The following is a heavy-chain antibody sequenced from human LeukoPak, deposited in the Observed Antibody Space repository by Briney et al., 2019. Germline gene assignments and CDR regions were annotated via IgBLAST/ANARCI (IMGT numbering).Heavy chain of an antibody. J-gene: IGHJ6*03. CDR3: ARVRVTGYYYMDV. CDR2: IKQDGSEK. Sequence: GGSLRLSCAASGFTFSSNYMNWVRQAPGKGLEWVANIKQDGSEKYYVGSVEGRFTISRDNAKNSLYLQMTSLRAEDTAVYYCARVRVTGYYYMDVWGKGTTVTISS. D-gene: IGHD3-10*01. CDR1: GFTFSSNY. V-gene: IGHV3-7*03.